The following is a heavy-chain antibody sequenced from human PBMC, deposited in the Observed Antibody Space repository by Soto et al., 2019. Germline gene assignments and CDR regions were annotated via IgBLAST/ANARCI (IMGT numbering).Heavy chain of an antibody. D-gene: IGHD3-22*01. Sequence: ASETLSLTCTVSGGSISSGGYYWSWIRQHPGKGLEWIGYIYYSGSTYYNPSLKSRVTISVDTSKNQFSLKLSSVTAADTAVYYCARDRSSSGYYSDIGPFDPWGQGTLVTVSS. V-gene: IGHV4-31*03. J-gene: IGHJ5*02. CDR3: ARDRSSSGYYSDIGPFDP. CDR2: IYYSGST. CDR1: GGSISSGGYY.